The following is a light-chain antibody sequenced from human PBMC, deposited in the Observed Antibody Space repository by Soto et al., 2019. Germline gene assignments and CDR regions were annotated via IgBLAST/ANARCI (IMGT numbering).Light chain of an antibody. Sequence: EIVLTQSPGTPSLSPGERATLSCRASQSVGSTYLAWYQQKPGQAPKLLIYGVSRRATGIPDRFSGSGSGTDFTLTISRLEPEDFAVYYCQQYGTSPLTFGPGTKVDI. CDR2: GVS. J-gene: IGKJ3*01. V-gene: IGKV3-20*01. CDR3: QQYGTSPLT. CDR1: QSVGSTY.